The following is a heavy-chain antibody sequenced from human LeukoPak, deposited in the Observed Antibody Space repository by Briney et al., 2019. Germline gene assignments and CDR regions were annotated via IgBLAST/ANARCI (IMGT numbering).Heavy chain of an antibody. CDR2: IKQDGSEK. D-gene: IGHD3-10*01. V-gene: IGHV3-7*01. J-gene: IGHJ6*03. Sequence: PGGSLRLSCAASGFTFSSYWMSWVRQAPGKGLEWVANIKQDGSEKYYVDSVKGRFTISRDNAKNSLYLQMNSLRAEDAAVYYCARDGLLWFGEVLPMDVWGKGTTVTVSS. CDR3: ARDGLLWFGEVLPMDV. CDR1: GFTFSSYW.